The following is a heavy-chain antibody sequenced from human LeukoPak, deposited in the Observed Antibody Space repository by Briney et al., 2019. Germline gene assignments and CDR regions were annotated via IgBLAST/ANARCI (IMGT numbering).Heavy chain of an antibody. V-gene: IGHV3-7*01. D-gene: IGHD3-3*01. CDR1: GFTFSSYW. CDR3: ARGGDDFWSGYRAPPDY. Sequence: GSLRLSCAASGFTFSSYWMSWVRQAPGKGPEWVANIKRDGSEKYYVDSVKGRFTISRDNAKNSLYLQMNSLRAEDTAVYYCARGGDDFWSGYRAPPDYWGQGTLVTVSS. J-gene: IGHJ4*02. CDR2: IKRDGSEK.